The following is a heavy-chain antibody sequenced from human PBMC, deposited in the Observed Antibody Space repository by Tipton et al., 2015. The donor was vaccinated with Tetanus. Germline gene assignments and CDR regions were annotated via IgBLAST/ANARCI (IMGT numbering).Heavy chain of an antibody. V-gene: IGHV4-59*01. CDR2: VSHSGST. Sequence: TLSLTCTVSGGSINNYYWSWIRQPPGKGLEWIGYVSHSGSTNSNPSLKSRITISIDTSKNQFSLELTSVTAADTAVYYCARGVRYSGSSFHWFDTWGQGTLVTVSS. D-gene: IGHD6-6*01. CDR1: GGSINNYY. CDR3: ARGVRYSGSSFHWFDT. J-gene: IGHJ5*02.